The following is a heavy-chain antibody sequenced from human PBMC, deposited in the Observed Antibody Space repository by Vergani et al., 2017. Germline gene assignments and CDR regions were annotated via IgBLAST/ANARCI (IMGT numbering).Heavy chain of an antibody. CDR2: VNHGGST. V-gene: IGHV4-34*01. CDR3: ASIARAPTRRNPPPDY. Sequence: QAQLQQWGAGLLKPSETLSLTCAICGGSFSDYYWSWIRQAPGMGLEWIGEVNHGGSTNYNPSLKSRVSISVDTSKNQFSLQLTSVTAADSALYFCASIARAPTRRNPPPDYWGQGILVTVSS. D-gene: IGHD3-16*02. CDR1: GGSFSDYY. J-gene: IGHJ4*02.